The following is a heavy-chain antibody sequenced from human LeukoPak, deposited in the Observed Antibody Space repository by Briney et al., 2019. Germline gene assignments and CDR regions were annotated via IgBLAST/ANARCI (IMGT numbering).Heavy chain of an antibody. Sequence: AASVKVSCKAPGGTFSSYAISWVRQAPGQGLEWMGGIIPIFGTANYAQKFQGRVTITTDESTSTAYMELSSLRSEDTAVYYCASGYGSGSYKLGYYYYYMDVWGKGTTVTVSS. CDR3: ASGYGSGSYKLGYYYYYMDV. J-gene: IGHJ6*03. CDR1: GGTFSSYA. D-gene: IGHD3-10*01. V-gene: IGHV1-69*05. CDR2: IIPIFGTA.